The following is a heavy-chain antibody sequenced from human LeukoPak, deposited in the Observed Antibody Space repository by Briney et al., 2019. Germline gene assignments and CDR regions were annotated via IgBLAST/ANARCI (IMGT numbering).Heavy chain of an antibody. J-gene: IGHJ4*02. CDR2: IIPIFGIP. Sequence: ASVKVSCKASGGTFSSYAISWVRQAPGQGLEWMGGIIPIFGIPNYAQKFQGRVTITADESTSTAYMELSSLRSEDTAVYYCAREDIVVVPAANIDYWGQGTLVTVSS. CDR3: AREDIVVVPAANIDY. CDR1: GGTFSSYA. V-gene: IGHV1-69*01. D-gene: IGHD2-2*01.